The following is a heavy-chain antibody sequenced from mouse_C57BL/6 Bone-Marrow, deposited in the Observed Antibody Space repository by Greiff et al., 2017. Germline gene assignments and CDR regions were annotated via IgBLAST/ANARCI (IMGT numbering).Heavy chain of an antibody. V-gene: IGHV1-64*01. Sequence: VKLKQPGAELVKPGASVKLSCKASGYTFTSYWMHWVKQRPGQGLEWIGMIHPNSGSTNYNEKFKGKATLTVNKSSSKASMQHSSLSSEASAVYYWARATAQATDYWGQGTLVTVSA. CDR3: ARATAQATDY. CDR2: IHPNSGST. CDR1: GYTFTSYW. D-gene: IGHD3-2*02. J-gene: IGHJ3*01.